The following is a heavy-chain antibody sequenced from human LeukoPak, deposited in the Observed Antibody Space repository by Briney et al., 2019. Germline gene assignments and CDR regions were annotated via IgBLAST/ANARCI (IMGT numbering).Heavy chain of an antibody. CDR2: INHSGST. V-gene: IGHV4-34*01. J-gene: IGHJ4*02. Sequence: SETLSLTXAVYGGSFSGYYWSWIRQPPGKGLEWIGEINHSGSTNYNPSLKSRVTISVDTSKNQFSLKLSSVTAADTAVYYCARGGPMWASGSYDYWGQGTLVTVSS. D-gene: IGHD1-26*01. CDR3: ARGGPMWASGSYDY. CDR1: GGSFSGYY.